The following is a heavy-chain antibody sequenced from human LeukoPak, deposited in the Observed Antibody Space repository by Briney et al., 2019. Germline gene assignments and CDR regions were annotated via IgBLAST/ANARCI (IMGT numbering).Heavy chain of an antibody. V-gene: IGHV7-4-1*02. Sequence: ASVKVSCKASGYTFTSYSMNWVRQAPEQGLEYMGWINANTGNPTYAQGFTGRFVFSLDTSVSTAYLQISSLKAEDTAVYYCARDFPARDWFFDLWGRGTLVTVSS. CDR1: GYTFTSYS. CDR3: ARDFPARDWFFDL. J-gene: IGHJ2*01. CDR2: INANTGNP.